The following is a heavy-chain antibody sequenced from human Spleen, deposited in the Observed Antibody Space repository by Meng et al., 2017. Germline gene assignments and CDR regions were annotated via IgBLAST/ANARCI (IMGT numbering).Heavy chain of an antibody. CDR2: VNCNSGST. V-gene: IGHV3-9*01. CDR3: AKAYFPPQQYCSDSSCSRYYHYGMDV. CDR1: GCTFDDYA. D-gene: IGHD2-15*01. J-gene: IGHJ6*02. Sequence: SLKISCAASGCTFDDYAMHWVRQIPGKGLEWVAGVNCNSGSTGYADSVQGRFTIARDNAKNSLYLQMNSLRVEDTAIYYCAKAYFPPQQYCSDSSCSRYYHYGMDVWGQGTAVTVSS.